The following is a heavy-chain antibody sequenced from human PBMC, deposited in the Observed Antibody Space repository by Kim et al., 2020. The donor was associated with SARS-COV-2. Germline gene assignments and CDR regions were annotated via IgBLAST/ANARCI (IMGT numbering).Heavy chain of an antibody. V-gene: IGHV1-46*01. CDR2: T. D-gene: IGHD1-26*01. Sequence: TSNAKKFQGRVNMTRDTSTSTVYMELSSLRSEDTAVYYCARDLGSGSYWGQGTLVTVSS. CDR3: ARDLGSGSY. J-gene: IGHJ4*02.